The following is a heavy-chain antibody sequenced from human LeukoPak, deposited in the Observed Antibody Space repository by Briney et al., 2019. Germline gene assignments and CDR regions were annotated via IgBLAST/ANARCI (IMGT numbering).Heavy chain of an antibody. CDR2: INHSGIT. Sequence: SETLSLTCALYGGSFSDYYWSWIRQPPGKGLEWIGEINHSGITNYNPSLKSRVSISADTSKNQFSLKLNSVTAADTAVYYCARGPLTTVVTPFDCWGQGTLVTVSS. J-gene: IGHJ4*02. V-gene: IGHV4-34*01. CDR3: ARGPLTTVVTPFDC. CDR1: GGSFSDYY. D-gene: IGHD4-23*01.